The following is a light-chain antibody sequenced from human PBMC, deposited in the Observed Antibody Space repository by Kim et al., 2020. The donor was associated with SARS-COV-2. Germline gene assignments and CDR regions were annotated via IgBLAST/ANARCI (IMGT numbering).Light chain of an antibody. CDR1: KSVSSN. CDR2: GAS. CDR3: HQYNNWHA. J-gene: IGKJ2*01. Sequence: EIVMTQSPGTLSVSPGERVTLSCRASKSVSSNLAWYQQKPGQAPRLLIYGASTRASGIPVRFSGSGSGTEFTLTISSLQSEDFAVYYCHQYNNWHAFGQGTKLEIK. V-gene: IGKV3-15*01.